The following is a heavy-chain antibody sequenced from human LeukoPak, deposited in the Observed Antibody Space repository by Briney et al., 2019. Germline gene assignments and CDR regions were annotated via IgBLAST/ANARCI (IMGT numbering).Heavy chain of an antibody. J-gene: IGHJ1*01. D-gene: IGHD6-19*01. V-gene: IGHV3-7*01. CDR2: IKQDGSEK. Sequence: GGSLRLSCEASGLTFNKYWMTWVRQAPGKGLEWVANIKQDGSEKNYVDSVKGRFTISRDNAKNSLSLRMNSLSAEDTAVYYCARRRLVLGYFQHWGQGTLVTVSS. CDR3: ARRRLVLGYFQH. CDR1: GLTFNKYW.